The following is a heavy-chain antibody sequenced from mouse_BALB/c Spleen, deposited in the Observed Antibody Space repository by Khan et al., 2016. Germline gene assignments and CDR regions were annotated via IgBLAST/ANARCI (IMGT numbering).Heavy chain of an antibody. CDR1: GYSITSDYA. D-gene: IGHD2-1*01. J-gene: IGHJ1*01. V-gene: IGHV3-2*02. Sequence: EVQLQESGPGLVKPSQSLSLTCTVTGYSITSDYAWNWIRQFPGNKLGWRGNIRYSGSSSYNPYLKSRIPITRDTSKNPYFLQLNSVTTEDTATXYGVRGGNKYFDVWGAGTTVTVSS. CDR2: IRYSGSS. CDR3: VRGGNKYFDV.